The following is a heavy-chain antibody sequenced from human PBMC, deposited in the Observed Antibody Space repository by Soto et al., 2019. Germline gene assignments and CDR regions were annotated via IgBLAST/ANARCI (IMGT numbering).Heavy chain of an antibody. CDR2: INPNSGGT. V-gene: IGHV1-2*02. D-gene: IGHD1-1*01. J-gene: IGHJ6*02. CDR1: GYTFTGYY. CDR3: ARAAERPYYYGMDV. Sequence: VKVSCKASGYTFTGYYMHWVRQAPGQGLEWMGWINPNSGGTNYAQKFQGRVTMTRDTSISTAYMELSRLRSDDTAVYYCARAAERPYYYGMDVWGQGTTVTVSS.